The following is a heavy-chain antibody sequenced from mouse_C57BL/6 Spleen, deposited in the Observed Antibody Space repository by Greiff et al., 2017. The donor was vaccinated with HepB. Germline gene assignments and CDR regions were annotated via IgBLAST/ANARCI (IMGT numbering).Heavy chain of an antibody. D-gene: IGHD2-4*01. J-gene: IGHJ2*01. V-gene: IGHV1-50*01. CDR1: GYTFTSYW. Sequence: VQLQQPGAELVKPGASVKLSCKASGYTFTSYWMQWVKQRPGQGLEWIGEIDPSDSYTNYNQKFKGKGTLTVDTSSSTAYMQLSSLTSEDSAIYYCARVSTTSRALYYFDYWGQGTTLTVSS. CDR2: IDPSDSYT. CDR3: ARVSTTSRALYYFDY.